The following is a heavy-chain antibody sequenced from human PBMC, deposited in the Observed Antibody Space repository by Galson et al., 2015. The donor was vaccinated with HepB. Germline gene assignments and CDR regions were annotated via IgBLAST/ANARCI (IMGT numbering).Heavy chain of an antibody. D-gene: IGHD5-18*01. CDR3: AKDTSYGSFDY. CDR1: GFTFTSNA. Sequence: SLRLSCAASGFTFTSNAMTWVRQAPGKGLEWVSAISGSGGSTYYADSVKGRFTISRDNSKNTLYLQMNSLRAEDTAVYYCAKDTSYGSFDYWGQGTLVTVSS. J-gene: IGHJ4*02. CDR2: ISGSGGST. V-gene: IGHV3-23*01.